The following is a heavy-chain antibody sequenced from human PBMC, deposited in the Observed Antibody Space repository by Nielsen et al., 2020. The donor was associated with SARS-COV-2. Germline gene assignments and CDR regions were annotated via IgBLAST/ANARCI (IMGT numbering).Heavy chain of an antibody. CDR3: AKDHRGYSYDGGYYYYGMDV. V-gene: IGHV3-30*18. D-gene: IGHD5-18*01. J-gene: IGHJ6*02. CDR2: ISYDGSNK. CDR1: GFNFSSYG. Sequence: GESLKIYCAASGFNFSSYGMHWVRQAPGKGLEWVAVISYDGSNKYYADSVKGRFTISRDNSKNKLYLQMNSLRAEDMAVYYCAKDHRGYSYDGGYYYYGMDVWGQGSTVTVSS.